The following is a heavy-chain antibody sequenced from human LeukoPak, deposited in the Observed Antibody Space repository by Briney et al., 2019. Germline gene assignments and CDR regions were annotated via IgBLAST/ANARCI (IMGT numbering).Heavy chain of an antibody. Sequence: GASVKVSCKASGYTFTSYGISWVRQAPGQGLEWMGWISAYNGNTNYAQKLQGRVTMTTDTSTSTAYMELRSLRSDDTAVYYCARDGTVLLWFGEYFDYWGQGTLVTVSS. CDR2: ISAYNGNT. D-gene: IGHD3-10*01. CDR1: GYTFTSYG. J-gene: IGHJ4*02. V-gene: IGHV1-18*01. CDR3: ARDGTVLLWFGEYFDY.